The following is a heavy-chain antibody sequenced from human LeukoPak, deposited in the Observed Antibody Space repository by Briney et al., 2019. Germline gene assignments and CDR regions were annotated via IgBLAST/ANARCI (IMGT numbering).Heavy chain of an antibody. CDR1: GGSISSYY. J-gene: IGHJ5*02. CDR3: ARHVYISGGPWFDP. D-gene: IGHD6-19*01. CDR2: IYYSGSA. V-gene: IGHV4-59*08. Sequence: SETLSLTCTVSGGSISSYYWSWIRQPPGKGLEWIGYIYYSGSAKYNPSLNSRVTISVDTSKNQFSLKLDSVTAADTAVYYCARHVYISGGPWFDPWGQGTLVTVSS.